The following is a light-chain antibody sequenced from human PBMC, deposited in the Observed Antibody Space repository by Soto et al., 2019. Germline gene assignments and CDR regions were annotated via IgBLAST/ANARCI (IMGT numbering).Light chain of an antibody. CDR1: QSISTW. Sequence: DIKMTQSPSTLSASVGDRVTITCRASQSISTWLAWYQQKPGKAPKVLIYKASSLESGVPSRFTGSGSGTEFPLTISSLQPDDFATYYCQQYNSYSRMYTFGQGTKLEIK. J-gene: IGKJ2*01. CDR2: KAS. V-gene: IGKV1-5*03. CDR3: QQYNSYSRMYT.